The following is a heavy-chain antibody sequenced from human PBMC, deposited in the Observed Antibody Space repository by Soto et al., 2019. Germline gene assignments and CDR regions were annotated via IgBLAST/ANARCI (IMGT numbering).Heavy chain of an antibody. CDR3: ARGPDYYDSRAYYYLY. CDR2: INANSGGT. J-gene: IGHJ4*02. CDR1: GYTFTGYF. V-gene: IGHV1-2*02. Sequence: ASVKVSCKASGYTFTGYFIHWVRQAPGQGLEWMGWINANSGGTDYGQKFQGRVMMTRDTSISTAYMELSRLTSDDTALYFCARGPDYYDSRAYYYLYWGQGTLVTVSS. D-gene: IGHD3-22*01.